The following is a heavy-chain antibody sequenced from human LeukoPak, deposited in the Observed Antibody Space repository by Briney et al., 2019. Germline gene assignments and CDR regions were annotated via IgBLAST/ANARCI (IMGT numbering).Heavy chain of an antibody. CDR3: TATGEYGY. CDR2: IKSKSDGGTT. J-gene: IGHJ4*02. D-gene: IGHD7-27*01. V-gene: IGHV3-15*01. CDR1: GFTFTNAW. Sequence: GWSLRLSCTASGFTFTNAWMTWVRQAPGKGVEWVGRIKSKSDGGTTDYAAPVRGRFTVSRDDSKNTLFLQMNSLKTEDTAVYYCTATGEYGYWGQGTLVTVFS.